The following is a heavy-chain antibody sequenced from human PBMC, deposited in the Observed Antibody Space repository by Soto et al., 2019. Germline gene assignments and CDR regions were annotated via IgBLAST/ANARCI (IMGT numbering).Heavy chain of an antibody. CDR2: ISSSGSTI. J-gene: IGHJ3*02. D-gene: IGHD3-22*01. CDR3: ARDVEYYDSSGTDDAFDI. Sequence: GWSLRLSCAASGFTFSDYYMSWIRQAPGKGLEWVSYISSSGSTIYYADSVKGRFTISRDNAKNSLYLQMNSLRAEDTAVYYCARDVEYYDSSGTDDAFDIWGQGTMVTVSS. CDR1: GFTFSDYY. V-gene: IGHV3-11*01.